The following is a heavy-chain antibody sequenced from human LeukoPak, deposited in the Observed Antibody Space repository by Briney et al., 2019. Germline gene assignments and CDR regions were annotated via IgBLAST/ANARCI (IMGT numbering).Heavy chain of an antibody. CDR1: GGTFSSYA. Sequence: ASVKVSCKASGGTFSSYAICWVRHAPGQGLEWMGWINTNSGGTNYAQKFQERDTMTRDTSISTAYMELSRLRSDDTAVYYCARGSIAVEDWGQGTLVTVSS. CDR2: INTNSGGT. J-gene: IGHJ4*02. V-gene: IGHV1-2*02. D-gene: IGHD6-19*01. CDR3: ARGSIAVED.